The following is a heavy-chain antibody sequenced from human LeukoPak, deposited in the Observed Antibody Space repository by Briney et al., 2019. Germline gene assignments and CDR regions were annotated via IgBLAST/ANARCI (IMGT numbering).Heavy chain of an antibody. D-gene: IGHD2-2*03. CDR2: IGPDGSVK. CDR1: GFTFSTYW. Sequence: GGSLRLSCAASGFTFSTYWMTWVRQAPGKGLEWVANIGPDGSVKDYVDSLKDRFTISRDSAESSLYLQLNSLRAEDTAVYFCARDGYGWNGLDYWGRGTLVAVSS. V-gene: IGHV3-7*04. CDR3: ARDGYGWNGLDY. J-gene: IGHJ4*02.